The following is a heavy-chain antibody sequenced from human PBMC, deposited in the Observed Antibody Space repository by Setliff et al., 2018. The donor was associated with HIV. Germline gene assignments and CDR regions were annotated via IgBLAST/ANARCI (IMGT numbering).Heavy chain of an antibody. CDR1: GYSISSSYY. CDR2: MYYSGSA. Sequence: SETLSLTCAVSGYSISSSYYWGWIRQPPGKGLEWIGSMYYSGSAYYNPSLQSRVTISVDTSKNLFSLRLSSVTASDTAVYYCARQAIFGYYDSSGYLDYWGQGTLVTVSS. V-gene: IGHV4-38-2*01. CDR3: ARQAIFGYYDSSGYLDY. J-gene: IGHJ4*02. D-gene: IGHD3-22*01.